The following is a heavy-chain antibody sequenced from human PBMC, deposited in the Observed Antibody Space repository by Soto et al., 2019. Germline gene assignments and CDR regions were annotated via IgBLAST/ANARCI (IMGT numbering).Heavy chain of an antibody. Sequence: QVQLQESGPGLVKPSETLSLTCTVSGGSISSYYWSWIRQPPGKGLEWIGYIYSSGSTNYNPSLKSRVTISVDTSKNQFSLKLSSVTAADTAVYYCARRYGDAFDIWGQGTMVTVSS. J-gene: IGHJ3*02. V-gene: IGHV4-59*08. CDR2: IYSSGST. D-gene: IGHD4-17*01. CDR1: GGSISSYY. CDR3: ARRYGDAFDI.